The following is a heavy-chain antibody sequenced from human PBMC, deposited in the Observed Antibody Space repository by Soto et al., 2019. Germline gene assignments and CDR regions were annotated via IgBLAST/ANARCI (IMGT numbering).Heavy chain of an antibody. CDR2: IYPGDSDT. V-gene: IGHV5-51*01. J-gene: IGHJ6*02. CDR3: ARHPTVTTWIINGVDV. D-gene: IGHD4-17*01. CDR1: GYSFTSYG. Sequence: GESQKISCKGSGYSFTSYGIGWVRQMPGKGLEWMGIIYPGDSDTRYSPSFQGQVTISADKSISTAYLQWSSLKASDTAMYYCARHPTVTTWIINGVDVWGQGTTVTVSS.